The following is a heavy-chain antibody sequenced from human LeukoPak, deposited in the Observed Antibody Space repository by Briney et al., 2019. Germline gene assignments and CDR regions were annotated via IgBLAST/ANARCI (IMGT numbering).Heavy chain of an antibody. D-gene: IGHD6-6*01. CDR3: AGEEYSSSSGPFDY. Sequence: PGGSLRLSCSASGFTFSSYGMHWVRQAPGKGLEWVAFRRYDGSNKYYADSVKGRFTISRDNSKNTLYLQMNSLRAEDTAVCYCAGEEYSSSSGPFDYWGQGTLVTVSS. CDR1: GFTFSSYG. V-gene: IGHV3-30*02. J-gene: IGHJ4*02. CDR2: RRYDGSNK.